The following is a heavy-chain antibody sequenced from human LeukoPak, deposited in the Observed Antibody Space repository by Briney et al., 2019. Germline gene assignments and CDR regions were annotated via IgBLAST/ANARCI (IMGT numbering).Heavy chain of an antibody. D-gene: IGHD4-17*01. J-gene: IGHJ4*02. CDR3: ARDRTTVTTFYYFDY. CDR2: ISSSSSEL. Sequence: GGSLRLSCAASVFTFSSYSMNWVRQAPGKGLEWVSPISSSSSELYYADSVKGRFTISRDNAKNSLYLQMNSLRAEDTAVYYCARDRTTVTTFYYFDYWGQGTLVTVSS. V-gene: IGHV3-21*01. CDR1: VFTFSSYS.